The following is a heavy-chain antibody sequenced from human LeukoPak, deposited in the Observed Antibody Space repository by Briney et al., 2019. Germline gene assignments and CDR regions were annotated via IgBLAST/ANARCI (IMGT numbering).Heavy chain of an antibody. V-gene: IGHV4-34*01. CDR3: ARQGYSYGYQRYFDY. CDR2: INHSGST. D-gene: IGHD5-18*01. CDR1: GGSFSSYY. Sequence: SETLSLTCAVYGGSFSSYYWSWIRQPPGKGLEWIGEINHSGSTNYNPSLKSRVTISVDTSTNQFSLKVSSVTAADTAMYYCARQGYSYGYQRYFDYWGQGTLVTVSS. J-gene: IGHJ4*02.